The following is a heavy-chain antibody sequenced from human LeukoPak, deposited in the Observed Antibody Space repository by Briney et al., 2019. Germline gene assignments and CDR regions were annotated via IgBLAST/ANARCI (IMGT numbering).Heavy chain of an antibody. Sequence: GGSLRLSCAASGLTVSSNYMSWVRQAPGKGLEWVSVIYSGGSTYYADSVKGRFTISRHNSKNTLYLQMNSLRAEDTAVYYCARGGIAVAGTDYGMDVWGQGTTVTVSS. CDR1: GLTVSSNY. CDR2: IYSGGST. J-gene: IGHJ6*02. V-gene: IGHV3-53*04. D-gene: IGHD6-19*01. CDR3: ARGGIAVAGTDYGMDV.